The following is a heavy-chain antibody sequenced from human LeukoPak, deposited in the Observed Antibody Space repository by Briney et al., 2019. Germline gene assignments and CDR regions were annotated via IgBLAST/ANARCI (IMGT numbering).Heavy chain of an antibody. CDR2: ISWDGGST. CDR3: AKDITRGQWLVPDY. CDR1: GFTFDDYA. Sequence: GGSLRLSCAASGFTFDDYAMHWVRQAPGKGLEWVSLISWDGGSTYYADSVKGRFTISRDNSKNSLYLQMNSLRAEDTALYYCAKDITRGQWLVPDYWGQGTLVTVSS. D-gene: IGHD6-19*01. V-gene: IGHV3-43D*03. J-gene: IGHJ4*02.